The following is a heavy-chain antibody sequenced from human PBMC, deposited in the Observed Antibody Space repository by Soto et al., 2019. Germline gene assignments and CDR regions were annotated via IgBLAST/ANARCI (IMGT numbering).Heavy chain of an antibody. CDR3: ARYDGLGHCTSSNCHVLGMDV. CDR2: ISGIGGST. Sequence: EVQLLESGGGLVQPGGSLRLSCAASGFTFTDYALSWVRQAPGKGLEWVATISGIGGSTYLADSVKGRLSISRDNSKNTVSLLMNSLRAEDTAVYFCARYDGLGHCTSSNCHVLGMDVWGQGTTVTVSS. J-gene: IGHJ6*02. V-gene: IGHV3-23*01. CDR1: GFTFTDYA. D-gene: IGHD1-1*01.